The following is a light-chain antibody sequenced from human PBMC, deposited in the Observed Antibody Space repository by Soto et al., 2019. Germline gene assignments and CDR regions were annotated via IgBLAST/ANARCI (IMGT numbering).Light chain of an antibody. J-gene: IGKJ2*01. CDR1: QSVSSN. Sequence: EIVMTQSPATLSVSPGERATLSCRASQSVSSNLAWYQQKPGQAPRLLIYGPSTRATVIPARFSGSVSGTEFTLTICSLQTEDFAVYYCPQYNYWPRTFGQGTKLEIK. CDR2: GPS. CDR3: PQYNYWPRT. V-gene: IGKV3-15*01.